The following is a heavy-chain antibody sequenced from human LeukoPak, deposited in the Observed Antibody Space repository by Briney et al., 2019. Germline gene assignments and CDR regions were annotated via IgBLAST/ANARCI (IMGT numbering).Heavy chain of an antibody. V-gene: IGHV4-59*12. CDR1: GGSLRNYY. J-gene: IGHJ3*02. CDR2: IYYSGST. D-gene: IGHD2-2*01. CDR3: ARGAGYCSSTSCYYDAFDI. Sequence: SETLSLTCTVSGGSLRNYYWGWIRQPPGKGLEWIGYIYYSGSTNYNPSLKSRVTISVDTSKNQFSLKLSSVTAADTAVYYCARGAGYCSSTSCYYDAFDIWGQGTMVTVSS.